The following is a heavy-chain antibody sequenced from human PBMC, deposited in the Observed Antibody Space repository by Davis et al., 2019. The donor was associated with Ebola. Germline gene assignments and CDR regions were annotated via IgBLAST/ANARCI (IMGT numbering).Heavy chain of an antibody. Sequence: PGGSLRLSCAASGFTFSGYVMNWVRQAPGKGLEWVSSISSGSSYIYYADSVKGRFTISRDNAKNSRYLQMNSLRVEDTAVYYCARDNKLRFGEVEAWGQGTLVTVSS. V-gene: IGHV3-21*01. J-gene: IGHJ5*02. CDR3: ARDNKLRFGEVEA. CDR2: ISSGSSYI. D-gene: IGHD3-10*01. CDR1: GFTFSGYV.